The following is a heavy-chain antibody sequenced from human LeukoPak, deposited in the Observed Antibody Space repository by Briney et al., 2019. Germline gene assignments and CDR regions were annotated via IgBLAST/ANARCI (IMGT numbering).Heavy chain of an antibody. CDR1: GFTFSSYG. Sequence: PGGSLRLSCAASGFTFSSYGMHWVRQAPGKGLEWVAFIRYDGSNKYYADSVKGRFTISRDNSKNTLYLQMNSLRAEDTAVYYCANDGPSGYCSSTSCYIPFDYWGQGTLVTVSS. CDR2: IRYDGSNK. J-gene: IGHJ4*02. D-gene: IGHD2-2*02. CDR3: ANDGPSGYCSSTSCYIPFDY. V-gene: IGHV3-30*02.